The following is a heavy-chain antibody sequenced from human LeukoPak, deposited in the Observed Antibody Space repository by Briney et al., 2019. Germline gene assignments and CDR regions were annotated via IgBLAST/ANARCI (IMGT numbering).Heavy chain of an antibody. V-gene: IGHV3-30*02. Sequence: SGGSLRLSCAASGFTFSTYDMHWVRQAPGKGPEWMTFIQYDGSNKYYADSVRGRFTVSRDNSKNTLYLQMTSLRAEDTAVYYCAKAPVTTCSGAYCYPFDYWGQGTLVTVSS. CDR1: GFTFSTYD. CDR3: AKAPVTTCSGAYCYPFDY. D-gene: IGHD2-21*01. J-gene: IGHJ4*02. CDR2: IQYDGSNK.